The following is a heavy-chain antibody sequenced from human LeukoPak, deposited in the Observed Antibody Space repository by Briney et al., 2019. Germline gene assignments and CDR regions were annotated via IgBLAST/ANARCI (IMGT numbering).Heavy chain of an antibody. CDR2: IWYDGSNK. Sequence: GGSLRLSCAASGFTFSSYGMHWVRQAPGKGLEWVAVIWYDGSNKCYADSVKGRFTISRDNSKNTLYLQMNSLRAEDTAVYYCARDRTTGTTGYFDYWGQGTLVTVSS. CDR3: ARDRTTGTTGYFDY. J-gene: IGHJ4*02. D-gene: IGHD1-1*01. CDR1: GFTFSSYG. V-gene: IGHV3-33*01.